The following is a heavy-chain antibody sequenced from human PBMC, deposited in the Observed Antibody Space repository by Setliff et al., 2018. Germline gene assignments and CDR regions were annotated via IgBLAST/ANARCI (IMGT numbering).Heavy chain of an antibody. D-gene: IGHD1-26*01. J-gene: IGHJ6*01. V-gene: IGHV1-18*01. CDR2: ISAYSGET. CDR3: ARERSYDGLNYYGMDV. CDR1: GYTFNNYG. Sequence: ASVKVSCKASGYTFNNYGIIWVRQAPGQGPEWMGWISAYSGETNYAQIFQGRVTMTTDTPTSTAYMELRSLRSDDTAVYYCARERSYDGLNYYGMDVWGQGTTVTVSS.